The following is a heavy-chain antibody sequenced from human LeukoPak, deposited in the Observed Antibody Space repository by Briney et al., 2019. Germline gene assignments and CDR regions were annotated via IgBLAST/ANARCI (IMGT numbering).Heavy chain of an antibody. D-gene: IGHD3-22*01. CDR3: ARNVGDYYDSSGPFDY. CDR1: GGSISSYY. CDR2: IYYSGST. V-gene: IGHV4-59*01. J-gene: IGHJ4*02. Sequence: PSETLSLTCTVSGGSISSYYWSWIRQPPGKGLEWIGYIYYSGSTNYNPSLKSRVTISVGTSKNQFSLKLSSVTAADTAVYYCARNVGDYYDSSGPFDYWGQGTLVTVSS.